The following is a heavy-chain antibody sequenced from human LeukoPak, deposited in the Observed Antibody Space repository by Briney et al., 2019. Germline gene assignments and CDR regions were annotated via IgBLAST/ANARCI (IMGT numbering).Heavy chain of an antibody. V-gene: IGHV1-2*02. CDR2: INPNSGGT. D-gene: IGHD2-2*01. CDR3: ARDQVVVVPAAMNWFDP. J-gene: IGHJ5*02. CDR1: GYTFTRYY. Sequence: ASVKVSCKASGYTFTRYYMHWVRQAPGQGLEWMGWINPNSGGTNYAQKFQGRVTMTRDTSISTAYMELSRLRSDDTAVYYCARDQVVVVPAAMNWFDPWGQGTLVTVSS.